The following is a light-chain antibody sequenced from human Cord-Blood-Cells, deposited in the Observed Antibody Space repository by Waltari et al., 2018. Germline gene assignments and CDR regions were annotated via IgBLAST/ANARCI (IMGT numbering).Light chain of an antibody. CDR3: AAWDDSLHGVV. CDR1: SPNIGRNT. J-gene: IGLJ2*01. CDR2: SKN. Sequence: SVLPQSPSASGTTGQRVTISCSGSSPNIGRNTVNWYQQLPGTAPKLLIYSKNQRRSGVPDRFSGSKSGTSASLAISGLQSEDEADYYCAAWDDSLHGVVFGGGTKLTVL. V-gene: IGLV1-44*01.